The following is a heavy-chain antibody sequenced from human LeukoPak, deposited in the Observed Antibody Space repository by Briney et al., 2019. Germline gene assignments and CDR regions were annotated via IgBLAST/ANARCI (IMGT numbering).Heavy chain of an antibody. CDR2: ISSSSSTI. Sequence: GGSLRLSCSASGFTFSSYAMSWVRQAPGKGLEWVSYISSSSSTIHYAESVRGRFTISRDNAKNSLYLQMNSLRDEDTAVYYCAREMAHYFDSSGYSFWGQGTLVTVSS. J-gene: IGHJ4*02. D-gene: IGHD3-22*01. V-gene: IGHV3-48*02. CDR1: GFTFSSYA. CDR3: AREMAHYFDSSGYSF.